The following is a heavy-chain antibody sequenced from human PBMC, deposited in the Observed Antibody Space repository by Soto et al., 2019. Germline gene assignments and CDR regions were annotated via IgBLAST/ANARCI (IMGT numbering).Heavy chain of an antibody. V-gene: IGHV3-23*01. Sequence: PGGSLRLSCAASGFTFSSYAISWIRLSPGKGLEWVSVISGGGHNTYYTPSVKGRFTISRDDFKNTLYLQMNSLRTEDTAIYYCARGYYYDNSAWPPGEWGQGTLVTVSS. CDR3: ARGYYYDNSAWPPGE. CDR1: GFTFSSYA. J-gene: IGHJ4*01. CDR2: ISGGGHNT. D-gene: IGHD3-22*01.